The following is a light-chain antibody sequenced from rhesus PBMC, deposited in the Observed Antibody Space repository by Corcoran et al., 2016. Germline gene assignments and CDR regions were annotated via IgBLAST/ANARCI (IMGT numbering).Light chain of an antibody. Sequence: DIQMTQSPSSLSASVGDTVTITCRASQSISSWLAWYQPKPGNAPKLLNYKASTFQSGATSRFRGSGSGTDFTPTISSLQSEDFATYYCQQYSSSPPWTFGQGTKVEIK. CDR1: QSISSW. CDR3: QQYSSSPPWT. J-gene: IGKJ1*01. CDR2: KAS. V-gene: IGKV1-22*01.